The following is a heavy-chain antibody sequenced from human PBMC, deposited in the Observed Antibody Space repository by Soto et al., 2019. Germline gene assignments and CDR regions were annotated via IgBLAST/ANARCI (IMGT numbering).Heavy chain of an antibody. CDR1: GYTFTNYG. Sequence: QVHLVQSGAEVKKPGASVKVSCKASGYTFTNYGISWVRQAPGQGPEWMGWISGYNGNTKYAQKFQGRVTMTTDTSTSTAYMEVRSLRSDDTAVYYCARGGSSWSAEYYQSWGQGTLVIVSS. CDR2: ISGYNGNT. J-gene: IGHJ1*01. D-gene: IGHD6-13*01. V-gene: IGHV1-18*01. CDR3: ARGGSSWSAEYYQS.